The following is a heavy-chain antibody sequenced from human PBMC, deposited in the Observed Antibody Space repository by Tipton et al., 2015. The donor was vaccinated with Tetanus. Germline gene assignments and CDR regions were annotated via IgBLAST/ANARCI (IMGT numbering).Heavy chain of an antibody. CDR2: IYYSGST. J-gene: IGHJ4*02. Sequence: TLSLTCTVSGGSISSYYWSWIRQPPGKGLEWIGYIYYSGSTNYNPSLKSRVTISVDTSKNQFSLKLSSVTAADTAVYYCARGGPVVVTMIVVVITPCDYWGQGTLVTVSS. V-gene: IGHV4-59*12. CDR3: ARGGPVVVTMIVVVITPCDY. D-gene: IGHD3-22*01. CDR1: GGSISSYY.